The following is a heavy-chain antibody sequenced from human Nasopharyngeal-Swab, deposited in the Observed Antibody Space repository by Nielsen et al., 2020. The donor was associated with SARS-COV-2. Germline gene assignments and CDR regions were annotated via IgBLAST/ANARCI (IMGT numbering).Heavy chain of an antibody. J-gene: IGHJ4*02. Sequence: SLKISCAASGFTFSSYWMHWVRQAPGKGLVWVSGISWNSGSTGYADSVKGRFTISRDNAKNSLYLQMNSLRAEDTALYYCAKDEAADIAAAGSIDYWGQGSLVTVSS. CDR1: GFTFSSYW. D-gene: IGHD6-13*01. V-gene: IGHV3-9*01. CDR3: AKDEAADIAAAGSIDY. CDR2: ISWNSGST.